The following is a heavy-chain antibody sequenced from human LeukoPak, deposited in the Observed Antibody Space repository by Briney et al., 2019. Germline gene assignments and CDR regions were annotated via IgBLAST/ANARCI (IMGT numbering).Heavy chain of an antibody. D-gene: IGHD3-3*01. CDR3: ARGGNYDFWSGYYSPPFDY. Sequence: ASVKVSCKASGYTFTSYGISWVRQAPGQGLEWMGWINAGNGNTKYSQKFQGRVTITRDTSASTAYMELSSLRSEDTAVYYCARGGNYDFWSGYYSPPFDYWGQGTLVTVSS. CDR2: INAGNGNT. CDR1: GYTFTSYG. V-gene: IGHV1-3*01. J-gene: IGHJ4*02.